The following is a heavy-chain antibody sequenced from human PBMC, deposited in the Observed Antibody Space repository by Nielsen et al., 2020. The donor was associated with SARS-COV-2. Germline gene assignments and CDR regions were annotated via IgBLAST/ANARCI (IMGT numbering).Heavy chain of an antibody. D-gene: IGHD4-23*01. CDR2: ISSSSSYI. J-gene: IGHJ4*02. CDR1: GFTFSSYS. Sequence: GESLKISCAASGFTFSSYSMNWVRQAPGKGLEWVSSISSSSSYIYYADPVKGRFTIFRDNPKNSMYLEMNSLRAEDTAVYYCARSPSGRDGGGRGYFDYWGQGALVTVSS. CDR3: ARSPSGRDGGGRGYFDY. V-gene: IGHV3-21*01.